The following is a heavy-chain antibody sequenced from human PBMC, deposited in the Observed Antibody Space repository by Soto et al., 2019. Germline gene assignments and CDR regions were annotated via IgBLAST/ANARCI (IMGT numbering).Heavy chain of an antibody. J-gene: IGHJ4*02. Sequence: SETLSLTCTVSGGSISSGDYYWSWIRQPPGKGLEWIGYIYYSGSTYYNPSLKSRVTTSVDTSKNQFSLKLSSVTAADTAVYYCARDTRFDDYVWGSYRYPAYFDYWGQGTLVTVSS. CDR2: IYYSGST. CDR3: ARDTRFDDYVWGSYRYPAYFDY. D-gene: IGHD3-16*02. CDR1: GGSISSGDYY. V-gene: IGHV4-30-4*01.